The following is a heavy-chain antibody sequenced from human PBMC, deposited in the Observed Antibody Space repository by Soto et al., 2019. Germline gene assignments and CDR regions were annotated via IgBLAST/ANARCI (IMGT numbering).Heavy chain of an antibody. CDR2: VLQTGTST. J-gene: IGHJ4*02. Sequence: GGSLRLSCEASGFSFSTYTMSWVRQSPGKGLEWVSAVLQTGTSTYYADSVKGRFTISRDNSKNTLYLQMNNLRAEDTAVYYCAKDFTPDGYWDFDYWGQGTLVTVSS. D-gene: IGHD4-17*01. CDR1: GFSFSTYT. V-gene: IGHV3-23*01. CDR3: AKDFTPDGYWDFDY.